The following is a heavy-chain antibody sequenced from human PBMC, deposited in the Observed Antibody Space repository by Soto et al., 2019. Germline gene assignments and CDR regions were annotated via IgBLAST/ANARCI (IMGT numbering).Heavy chain of an antibody. CDR2: IIPIFGTA. V-gene: IGHV1-69*05. CDR3: AGEGYYYGSGNYSGVYYGMDV. CDR1: GGTFSSYA. J-gene: IGHJ6*02. Sequence: SVKVSCKASGGTFSSYAISWVRQAPGQGLEWMGGIIPIFGTANYAQKLQGRVTMTTDTSTSTAYMELSSLRSEDTAVYYCAGEGYYYGSGNYSGVYYGMDVWGQGTTVTVSS. D-gene: IGHD3-10*01.